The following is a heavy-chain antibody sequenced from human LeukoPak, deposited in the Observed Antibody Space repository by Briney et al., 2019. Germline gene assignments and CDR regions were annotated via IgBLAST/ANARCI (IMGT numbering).Heavy chain of an antibody. CDR3: ARHSNWNGGVDWFDP. D-gene: IGHD1-20*01. Sequence: SETLSLTCTVSGGSISSYYWNWIRQPPGKGLEWTGYIHYSGSPNYNPSLKSRVTISIDTSKNQFSLRLNSVTAADTAVYYCARHSNWNGGVDWFDPWGQGTQVTVSS. J-gene: IGHJ5*02. V-gene: IGHV4-59*08. CDR1: GGSISSYY. CDR2: IHYSGSP.